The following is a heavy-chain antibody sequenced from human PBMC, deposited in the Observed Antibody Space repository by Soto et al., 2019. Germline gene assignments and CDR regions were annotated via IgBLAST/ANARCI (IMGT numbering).Heavy chain of an antibody. CDR2: ISYDGSNK. Sequence: LRLSCAASGFTFSSYAMHWVRQAPGKGLEWVAVISYDGSNKYYADSVKGRFTISRDNSKNTLYLQMNSLRAEDTAVYYCARAMVRGVIIPNYYYGMDVWGQGTTVTVSS. CDR3: ARAMVRGVIIPNYYYGMDV. CDR1: GFTFSSYA. D-gene: IGHD3-10*01. V-gene: IGHV3-30-3*01. J-gene: IGHJ6*02.